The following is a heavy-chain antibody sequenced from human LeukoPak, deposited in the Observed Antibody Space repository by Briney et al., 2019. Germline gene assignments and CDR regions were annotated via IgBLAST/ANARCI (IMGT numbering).Heavy chain of an antibody. J-gene: IGHJ4*02. V-gene: IGHV3-30*03. CDR1: GFTFSSYG. Sequence: PGGSLRLSCAASGFTFSSYGMHWVRQAPGKGLEWVAVISYDGSNKYYADSVKGRFTISRDNSKNTLYLQMNSLRAEDTAVYYCARDPPGPRDYYDSSGLDYWGQGTLVTVSS. CDR2: ISYDGSNK. D-gene: IGHD3-22*01. CDR3: ARDPPGPRDYYDSSGLDY.